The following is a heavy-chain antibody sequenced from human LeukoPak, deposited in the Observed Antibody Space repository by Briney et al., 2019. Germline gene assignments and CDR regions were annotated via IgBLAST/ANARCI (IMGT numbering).Heavy chain of an antibody. V-gene: IGHV4-34*01. CDR3: ARPGSVVVFNRAFDI. Sequence: SETLSLTCAVYGGSFSGYYWSWIRQPPGKGLEWIGEINHSGSTNYNPSLKSRVTISVDTSKNQFSLKLSSVTAADTAVYYCARPGSVVVFNRAFDIWGQGTMVTVSS. J-gene: IGHJ3*02. CDR2: INHSGST. D-gene: IGHD2-15*01. CDR1: GGSFSGYY.